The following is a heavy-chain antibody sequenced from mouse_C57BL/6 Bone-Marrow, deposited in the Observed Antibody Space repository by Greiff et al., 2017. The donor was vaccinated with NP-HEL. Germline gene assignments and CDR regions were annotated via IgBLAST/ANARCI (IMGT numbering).Heavy chain of an antibody. CDR1: GFNFKDDY. CDR3: TTHYDEAY. CDR2: IDPENGDT. J-gene: IGHJ3*01. V-gene: IGHV14-4*01. Sequence: VQLQQSGAELVRPGASVKLSCTASGFNFKDDYMHWVKQRPEQGLEWIGWIDPENGDTEYASKFQGKATIAADTSSNTAYLQLSSLTSEDTAVYYCTTHYDEAYWGQGTLVTVSA. D-gene: IGHD2-4*01.